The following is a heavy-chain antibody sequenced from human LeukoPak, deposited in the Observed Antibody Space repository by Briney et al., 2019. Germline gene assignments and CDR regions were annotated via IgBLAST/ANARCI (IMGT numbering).Heavy chain of an antibody. D-gene: IGHD6-19*01. V-gene: IGHV3-43*02. Sequence: GGSLRLSCAASGFSFDDYAMHWVRQAPGRGLEWVSHISEIGDSRYYTGSVRGRFTISRDNSKNSLYLQMNSLRSEDTAVYYCGKDRSSGWYPLIDYWGKGTTVTVSS. J-gene: IGHJ6*04. CDR2: ISEIGDSR. CDR3: GKDRSSGWYPLIDY. CDR1: GFSFDDYA.